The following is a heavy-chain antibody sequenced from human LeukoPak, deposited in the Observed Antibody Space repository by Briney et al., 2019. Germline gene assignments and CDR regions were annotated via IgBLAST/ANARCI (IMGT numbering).Heavy chain of an antibody. CDR2: INSNSGGT. J-gene: IGHJ5*02. CDR1: GYTFTGYY. CDR3: AKCGGTCWGNWFDP. V-gene: IGHV1-2*02. D-gene: IGHD2-15*01. Sequence: ASVKVSCKASGYTFTGYYMHWVRQAPGQGLEWMGWINSNSGGTNYAQKFQDRVTMTRDTSISTAYMELSSLRSDDTAVYYCAKCGGTCWGNWFDPWGQGTLVTVSS.